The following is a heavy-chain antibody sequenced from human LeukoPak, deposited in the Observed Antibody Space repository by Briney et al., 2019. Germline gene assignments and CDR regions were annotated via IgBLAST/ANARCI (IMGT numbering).Heavy chain of an antibody. CDR1: GGSISTYY. J-gene: IGHJ1*01. CDR2: IYHSGST. D-gene: IGHD6-6*01. V-gene: IGHV4-59*01. CDR3: ARGGAARLHFQN. Sequence: PSETLSLTCTVSGGSISTYYWNWIRQPPGKGLEWIGYIYHSGSTNYNPSLQSRVTVSVDTSKNQFSLNLNSVTAADTAVYYCARGGAARLHFQNWGQGTLVTVSS.